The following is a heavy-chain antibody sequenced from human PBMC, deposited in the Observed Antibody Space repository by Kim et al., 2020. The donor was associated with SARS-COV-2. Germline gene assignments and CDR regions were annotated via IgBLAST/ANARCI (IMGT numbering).Heavy chain of an antibody. CDR3: AVGGAGIDF. V-gene: IGHV3-7*01. Sequence: GGSLRLSCAASGFTFGSYWMTWVRQAPGKGLEWVASIKQDGSEEYYVDSVKGRFTISRDNAKNSLYLQMNSLGPEDTAVYYCAVGGAGIDFWGQGTLVTVSS. D-gene: IGHD6-19*01. CDR1: GFTFGSYW. CDR2: IKQDGSEE. J-gene: IGHJ4*02.